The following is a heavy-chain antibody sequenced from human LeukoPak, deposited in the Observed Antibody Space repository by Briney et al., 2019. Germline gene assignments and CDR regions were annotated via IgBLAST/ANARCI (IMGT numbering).Heavy chain of an antibody. CDR2: IYYTGST. V-gene: IGHV4-31*03. J-gene: IGHJ3*02. Sequence: SETLSLTCTVSGGSISSGGYYWSWIRQHPGKGLEWIGYIYYTGSTYYNPSLKSRVTISVDTSKNQFSLKLSSVTAADTAVYYCASSGYWSHIAFDIWGQGTMVTVSS. CDR3: ASSGYWSHIAFDI. D-gene: IGHD3-22*01. CDR1: GGSISSGGYY.